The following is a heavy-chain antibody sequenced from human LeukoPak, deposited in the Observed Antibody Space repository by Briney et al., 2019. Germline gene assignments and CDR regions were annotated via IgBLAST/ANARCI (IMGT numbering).Heavy chain of an antibody. J-gene: IGHJ4*02. Sequence: SETLSLTCTVSGGSISSYYWSWIRQPPGKGLEWIGYTYYSGSTNYNPSLKSRVTISVDTSKNQFSLKLSSVTAADTAVYYCAKDRPWPGSYYFDYWGQGTLVTVSS. CDR3: AKDRPWPGSYYFDY. CDR1: GGSISSYY. D-gene: IGHD3-16*02. CDR2: TYYSGST. V-gene: IGHV4-59*01.